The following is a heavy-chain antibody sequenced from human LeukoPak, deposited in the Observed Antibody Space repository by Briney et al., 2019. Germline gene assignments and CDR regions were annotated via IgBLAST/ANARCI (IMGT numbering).Heavy chain of an antibody. CDR2: IYYSGST. Sequence: SETLSLTCTVSGGSISSSSYYWGWIRQPPGKGLEWIGSIYYSGSTYYNPSLKSRVTISVDTSKNQFSLKLSSVTAADTAVYYCARIYSSSWFLNWFDPWGQGTLVTVSS. J-gene: IGHJ5*02. CDR3: ARIYSSSWFLNWFDP. CDR1: GGSISSSSYY. V-gene: IGHV4-39*01. D-gene: IGHD6-13*01.